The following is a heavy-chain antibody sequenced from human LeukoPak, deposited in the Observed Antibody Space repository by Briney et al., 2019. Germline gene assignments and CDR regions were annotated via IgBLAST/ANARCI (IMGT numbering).Heavy chain of an antibody. V-gene: IGHV4-39*07. D-gene: IGHD2-2*01. CDR3: ARGYQLPYYGMDV. Sequence: SETLSLTCTVSGDSVSSSGYFWAWIRQPPGKGQEWIGCMYYSGSSYYNPSLKSRVTISVDTSKNQFSLKLSSVTAADTAVYYCARGYQLPYYGMDVWGQGTTVTVSS. J-gene: IGHJ6*02. CDR2: MYYSGSS. CDR1: GDSVSSSGYF.